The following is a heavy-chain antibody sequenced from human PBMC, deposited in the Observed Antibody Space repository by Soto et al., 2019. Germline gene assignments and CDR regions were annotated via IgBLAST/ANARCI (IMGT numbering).Heavy chain of an antibody. V-gene: IGHV4-31*03. CDR3: ARGVTMVRGVIHTPYFDY. CDR2: IYYSGST. Sequence: QVQLQESGPGLVKPSQTLSLTCTVSGGSISSGGYYWSWIRQHPGKGLEWIGYIYYSGSTYYNPSLKSRGTRPVDAPTIQCALQLSSVTAAHTAVYYCARGVTMVRGVIHTPYFDYWGQGTLVTVSS. J-gene: IGHJ4*02. D-gene: IGHD3-10*01. CDR1: GGSISSGGYY.